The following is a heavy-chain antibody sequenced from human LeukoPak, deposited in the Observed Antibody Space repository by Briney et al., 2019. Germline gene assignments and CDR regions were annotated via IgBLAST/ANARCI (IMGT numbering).Heavy chain of an antibody. CDR1: GFTFSSYA. V-gene: IGHV3-30*04. CDR2: ISYDGSNK. CDR3: ARAITNYGYIFDY. Sequence: GGSLRLSCAASGFTFSSYAMHWVRQAPGKGLEWVAVISYDGSNKYYADSVKGRFTISRDNSKNTLYLQMNSLRAEDTAVYYCARAITNYGYIFDYWGQGTLVTVSS. J-gene: IGHJ4*02. D-gene: IGHD5-18*01.